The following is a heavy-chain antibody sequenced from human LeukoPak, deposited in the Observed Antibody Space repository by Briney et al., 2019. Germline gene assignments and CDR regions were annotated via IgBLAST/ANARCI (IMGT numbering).Heavy chain of an antibody. D-gene: IGHD4-11*01. V-gene: IGHV4-59*01. CDR2: IYYTGST. CDR3: ARVVWEEQTKGNYENFYYYYYYGMDV. Sequence: SETLSLTCTVSGGSIRSYYWSWIRQPPGKGLEWIGYIYYTGSTKYNSSLKSRVTISVDTSKNQFSLKLSSVTAADTAVYYCARVVWEEQTKGNYENFYYYYYYGMDVWGQGTTVTVSS. J-gene: IGHJ6*02. CDR1: GGSIRSYY.